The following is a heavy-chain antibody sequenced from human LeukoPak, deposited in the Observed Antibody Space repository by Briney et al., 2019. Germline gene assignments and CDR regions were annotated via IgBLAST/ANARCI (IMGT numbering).Heavy chain of an antibody. CDR2: ISYDGSNK. J-gene: IGHJ4*02. D-gene: IGHD3-16*01. CDR3: AKDRVGGVSGP. V-gene: IGHV3-30*18. Sequence: PGGSLRLSCAASGFTFSSYGMHWVRQAPGKGLEWVAVISYDGSNKYYADSVKGRFTISRDNSKNTLYLQMNSLRAEDTAVYYCAKDRVGGVSGPWGQGTLVTVSS. CDR1: GFTFSSYG.